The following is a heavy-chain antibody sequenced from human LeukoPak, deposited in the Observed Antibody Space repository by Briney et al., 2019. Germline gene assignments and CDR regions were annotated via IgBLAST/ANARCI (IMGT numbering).Heavy chain of an antibody. CDR1: GGSFSGYY. V-gene: IGHV4-39*01. Sequence: SETLSLTCAVYGGSFSGYYWGWIRQPPGKGLEWIGSIYYSGSTYYNPSLKSRVTISVDTSKNQFSLKLSSVTAADTAVYYCARPYYDILTGILNWSDPWGQGTLVTVSS. CDR2: IYYSGST. D-gene: IGHD3-9*01. J-gene: IGHJ5*02. CDR3: ARPYYDILTGILNWSDP.